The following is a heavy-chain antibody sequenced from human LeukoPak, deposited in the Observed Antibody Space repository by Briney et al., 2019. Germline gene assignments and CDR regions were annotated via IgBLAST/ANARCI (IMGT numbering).Heavy chain of an antibody. CDR1: GFTFSSYA. D-gene: IGHD4-23*01. J-gene: IGHJ4*02. CDR3: AKRSGNSGGYFDY. V-gene: IGHV3-23*01. CDR2: IISSGAGT. Sequence: GGSLRLSCAASGFTFSSYAMSWVRQAPGKGLEWVSTIISSGAGTSVDSVKGRFTISRDNSKNTLYLQMNSLRAEDTAVYYCAKRSGNSGGYFDYWGQGTLVSVSS.